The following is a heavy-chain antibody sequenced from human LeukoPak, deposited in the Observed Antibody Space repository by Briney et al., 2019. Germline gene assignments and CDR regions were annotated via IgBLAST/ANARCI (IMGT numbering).Heavy chain of an antibody. Sequence: GGSLRLSCAASGFIFSNVWMSWVRQAPGKGLEWVGRTKSKTDGGTTDYAAPVKGRVTISRDDSKNTLYLQINSLQTEDTAVYYCTTFQRTTVTFDSWGQGTLVTVSS. CDR3: TTFQRTTVTFDS. CDR1: GFIFSNVW. J-gene: IGHJ4*02. CDR2: TKSKTDGGTT. D-gene: IGHD4-17*01. V-gene: IGHV3-15*01.